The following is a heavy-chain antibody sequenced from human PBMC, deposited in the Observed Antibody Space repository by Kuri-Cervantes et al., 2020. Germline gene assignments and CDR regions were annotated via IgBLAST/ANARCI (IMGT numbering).Heavy chain of an antibody. CDR3: ARRAHYYDSSGYYLSWFDP. J-gene: IGHJ5*02. CDR2: IYYSGST. CDR1: GGSISSGDYY. V-gene: IGHV4-30-4*01. D-gene: IGHD3-22*01. Sequence: LRLSCTVSGGSISSGDYYWSWIRQPPGKGLEWIGYIYYSGSTYYNPSLKSRVTISVDTSKNQFSLKLSSVTAADTAVYYCARRAHYYDSSGYYLSWFDPWGQGTLVTVSS.